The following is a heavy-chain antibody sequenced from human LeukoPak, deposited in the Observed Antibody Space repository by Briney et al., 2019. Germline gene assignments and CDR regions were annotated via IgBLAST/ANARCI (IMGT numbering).Heavy chain of an antibody. J-gene: IGHJ4*02. Sequence: PGGSLRLSCAASGFTFSSYAMSWVRQAPGKGLEWVSAISGSGVSTYYADSVKGRFTVSRDNSKNTLYLQMNGLRAEDTAVYYCANPTVVTLFSYWGQGTLVTVSS. V-gene: IGHV3-23*01. CDR3: ANPTVVTLFSY. CDR1: GFTFSSYA. D-gene: IGHD4-23*01. CDR2: ISGSGVST.